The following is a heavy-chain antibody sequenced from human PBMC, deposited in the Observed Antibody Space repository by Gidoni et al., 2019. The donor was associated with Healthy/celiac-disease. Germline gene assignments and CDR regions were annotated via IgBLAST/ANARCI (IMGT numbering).Heavy chain of an antibody. CDR2: ISSSSSYI. J-gene: IGHJ4*02. D-gene: IGHD4-17*01. CDR1: GFTFSRYR. V-gene: IGHV3-21*01. CDR3: ARDLGTGSRFIVGDPQGY. Sequence: EVQLVESGGGLVKPGGSLRLSCSASGFTFSRYRMNWVRQAPGKGLEWVSSISSSSSYIYYADSVKGRFTISRDNAKNSLYLQMNSLRAEDTAVYYCARDLGTGSRFIVGDPQGYWGQGTLVTVSS.